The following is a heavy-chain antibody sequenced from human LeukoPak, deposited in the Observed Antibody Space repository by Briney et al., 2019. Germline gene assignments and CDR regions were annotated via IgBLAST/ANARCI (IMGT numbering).Heavy chain of an antibody. D-gene: IGHD3-22*01. CDR3: ARAGIVVIQTNSYFDY. V-gene: IGHV3-30-3*01. Sequence: GRSLRLSCAASGFTFSSYAMHWVRQAPGKGLEWVAVISYDGSNKYYADSVKGRFTISRDYAKNSLYLQMNSLRAEDTAVYYCARAGIVVIQTNSYFDYWGQGTLVTVSS. CDR2: ISYDGSNK. CDR1: GFTFSSYA. J-gene: IGHJ4*02.